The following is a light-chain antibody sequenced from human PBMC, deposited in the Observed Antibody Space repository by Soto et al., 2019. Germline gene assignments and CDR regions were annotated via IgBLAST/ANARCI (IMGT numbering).Light chain of an antibody. J-gene: IGKJ1*01. CDR1: QGISNY. V-gene: IGKV1-27*01. Sequence: DLQMTQSPSSLSASVGDRVTITCRASQGISNYLAWYQQKPGKVPKLLIYAAFTLQSAVPSRFSGSGSGTDFTLTISSLQFDDVATYYCQYDHSAPAWTFGQGTKVEIK. CDR3: QYDHSAPAWT. CDR2: AAF.